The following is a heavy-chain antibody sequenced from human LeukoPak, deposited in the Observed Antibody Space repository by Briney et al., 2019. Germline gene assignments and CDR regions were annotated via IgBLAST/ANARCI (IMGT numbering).Heavy chain of an antibody. CDR3: AKLTIAARPIDY. CDR1: GYTFSSYW. V-gene: IGHV5-51*01. J-gene: IGHJ4*02. Sequence: GESLKISCKISGYTFSSYWIGWVRQIPGKGLEWMGSVYPGDSDIRSSPSFQGQVTISADKAISTAYLQWSSLKASDTAMYYCAKLTIAARPIDYWGQGTLVTVSS. D-gene: IGHD6-6*01. CDR2: VYPGDSDI.